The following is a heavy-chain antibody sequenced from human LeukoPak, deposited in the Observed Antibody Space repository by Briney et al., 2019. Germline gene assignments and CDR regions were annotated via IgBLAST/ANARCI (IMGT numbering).Heavy chain of an antibody. J-gene: IGHJ5*02. V-gene: IGHV4-4*07. CDR1: GGSISSYY. CDR3: ARVDCSSTSCYSPNWFDP. D-gene: IGHD2-2*01. CDR2: IYTSGST. Sequence: SETLSLTCIVSGGSISSYYWSWIRQPAGKGLEWIGRIYTSGSTNYNPSLKSRVTMSVDTSKNQFSLKLSSVTAADTAVYYCARVDCSSTSCYSPNWFDPWGQGTLVTVSS.